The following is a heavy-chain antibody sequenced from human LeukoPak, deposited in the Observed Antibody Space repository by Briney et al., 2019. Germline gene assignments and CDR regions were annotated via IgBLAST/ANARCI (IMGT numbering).Heavy chain of an antibody. V-gene: IGHV4-34*01. CDR3: ARGLSAIVY. J-gene: IGHJ4*02. Sequence: SETLSLTCAVYGGSFSGYYWSWIRPPPGKGLEWIGEINHSGSTNYNPSLKSRVTISVDTSKNQFSLKLSSVTAADTAVYYCARGLSAIVYWGQGTLSPSPQ. D-gene: IGHD2-15*01. CDR2: INHSGST. CDR1: GGSFSGYY.